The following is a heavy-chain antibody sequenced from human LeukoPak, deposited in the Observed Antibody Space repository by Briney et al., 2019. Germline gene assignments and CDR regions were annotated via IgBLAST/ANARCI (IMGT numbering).Heavy chain of an antibody. V-gene: IGHV3-74*01. CDR1: GFTFSRYW. CDR3: ARGAVLRYFDPYGMDV. D-gene: IGHD3-9*01. J-gene: IGHJ6*04. CDR2: INSDGSST. Sequence: GGSLRLSCAASGFTFSRYWMHWVRQAPGKGLVWVSRINSDGSSTSYADSVKGRFTISRDNAKNTLHLQMNSLRAEDTAVYYCARGAVLRYFDPYGMDVWGKGTTVTVSS.